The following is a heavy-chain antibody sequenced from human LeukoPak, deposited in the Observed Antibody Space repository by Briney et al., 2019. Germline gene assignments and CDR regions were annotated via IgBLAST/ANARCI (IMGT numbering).Heavy chain of an antibody. Sequence: PSETLSLTCTVSGGSVSGYYWSWIRQPPGKGLEWIGEINHSGSTNYNPSLKSRVTISVDTSKNQFSLKLSSVTAADTAVYYCARGNRRITMIVPFLFDYWGQGTLVTVSS. CDR2: INHSGST. J-gene: IGHJ4*02. D-gene: IGHD3-22*01. CDR3: ARGNRRITMIVPFLFDY. V-gene: IGHV4-34*01. CDR1: GGSVSGYY.